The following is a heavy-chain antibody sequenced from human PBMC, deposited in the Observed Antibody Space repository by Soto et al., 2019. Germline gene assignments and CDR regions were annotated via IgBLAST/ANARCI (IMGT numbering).Heavy chain of an antibody. CDR2: INPSGGST. Sequence: GASVKVSCKASGYTFTSYYMHWVRQAPGQGLEWMGIINPSGGSTSYAQKFQGRVTMTRDTSTSTVYMELSSLRSEDTAVYYCARSGESEPIQLVVAWFDPWGQGTLVTVSS. V-gene: IGHV1-46*01. CDR1: GYTFTSYY. J-gene: IGHJ5*02. D-gene: IGHD5-18*01. CDR3: ARSGESEPIQLVVAWFDP.